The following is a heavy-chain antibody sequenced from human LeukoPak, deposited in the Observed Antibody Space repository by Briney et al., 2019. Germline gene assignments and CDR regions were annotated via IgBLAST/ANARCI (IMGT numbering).Heavy chain of an antibody. CDR3: ARGLMVRGVIIPYNDAYYYYYYGMDV. Sequence: GGSLRLSCAASGFTFSSYGMHWVRQAPGKGLEWVAVIWYDGSNKHYADSVKGRFTISRDNSKNTLYLQMNSLRAEDTAVYYCARGLMVRGVIIPYNDAYYYYYYGMDVWGQGTTVTVSS. CDR2: IWYDGSNK. J-gene: IGHJ6*02. V-gene: IGHV3-33*01. D-gene: IGHD3-10*01. CDR1: GFTFSSYG.